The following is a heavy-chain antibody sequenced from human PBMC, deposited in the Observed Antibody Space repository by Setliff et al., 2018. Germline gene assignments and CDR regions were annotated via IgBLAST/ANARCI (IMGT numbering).Heavy chain of an antibody. CDR2: IYTSGST. CDR1: GGSISSGSYY. Sequence: KTSETLSLTCTVSGGSISSGSYYWSWIRQPAGKGLEWIGRIYTSGSTNYNPSLKSRVTISRDNAKNSLSLQMNSLRTEDTAVYYCFGAGTCSYWGQGTLVTVSS. D-gene: IGHD3-10*01. V-gene: IGHV4-61*02. CDR3: FGAGTCSY. J-gene: IGHJ4*02.